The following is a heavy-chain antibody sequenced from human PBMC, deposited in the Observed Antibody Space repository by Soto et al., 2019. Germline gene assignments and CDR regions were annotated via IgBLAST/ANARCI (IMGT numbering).Heavy chain of an antibody. J-gene: IGHJ4*02. CDR3: ARAYSSGWFDY. D-gene: IGHD6-19*01. CDR2: IYYSGST. CDR1: GGSISSYY. Sequence: QVQLQESGPGLVKPSETLSLTCTVSGGSISSYYWSWIRQPPGKGLEWIGYIYYSGSTNYNPSLKSRVTISVDPSKNQFSLKLSSVTAADTAVYYCARAYSSGWFDYWGQGTLVTVSS. V-gene: IGHV4-59*01.